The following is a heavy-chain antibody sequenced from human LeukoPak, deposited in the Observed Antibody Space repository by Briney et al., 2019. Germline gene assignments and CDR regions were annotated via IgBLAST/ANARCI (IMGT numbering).Heavy chain of an antibody. CDR1: GGSISSYY. CDR2: IYYSGST. V-gene: IGHV4-59*08. CDR3: ARHFSPGSPLLRIDAFDI. J-gene: IGHJ3*02. D-gene: IGHD2/OR15-2a*01. Sequence: SETLSLTCTVSGGSISSYYWSWIRQPPGKGLEWIGYIYYSGSTNYNPSLKSRVTISVDTSKNQFSLKLSSVTAADTAVYYCARHFSPGSPLLRIDAFDIWGQGTMVTVSS.